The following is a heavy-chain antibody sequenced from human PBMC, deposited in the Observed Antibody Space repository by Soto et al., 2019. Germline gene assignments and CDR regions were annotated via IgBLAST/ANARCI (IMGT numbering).Heavy chain of an antibody. V-gene: IGHV4-31*03. D-gene: IGHD2-21*02. Sequence: PSESLSLTCTVSGDSMSIGGDYGTWIRQHPGKGLEWIGYIYYSGSTYYNPSLKSRVTISVDTSKNQFSLKLSSVAAADTAVYNCARVQGCGGDCYSAPVADYWGQGTLVTVSS. CDR3: ARVQGCGGDCYSAPVADY. CDR1: GDSMSIGGDY. CDR2: IYYSGST. J-gene: IGHJ4*02.